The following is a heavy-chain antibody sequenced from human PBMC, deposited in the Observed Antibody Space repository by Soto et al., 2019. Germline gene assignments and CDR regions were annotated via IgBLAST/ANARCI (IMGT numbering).Heavy chain of an antibody. J-gene: IGHJ4*02. CDR2: ISYDGSNN. CDR3: AKDIVKYTYGACDY. CDR1: GFTFSSYG. Sequence: GGSLRLSCAASGFTFSSYGMYWVRQAPGKGLEWVAAISYDGSNNYHADSVKGRFTISRDNSKNTLYLQLNSLRTEDTAVYYCAKDIVKYTYGACDYWGPGVLVTVSS. D-gene: IGHD5-18*01. V-gene: IGHV3-30*18.